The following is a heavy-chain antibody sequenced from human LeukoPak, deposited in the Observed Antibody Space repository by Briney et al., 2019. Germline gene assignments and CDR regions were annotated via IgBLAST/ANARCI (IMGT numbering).Heavy chain of an antibody. D-gene: IGHD6-6*01. Sequence: SETLSLTCAVYGGSFSGYCWSWIRQPPGKGLEWIGEINHSGSTNYNPSLKSRVTISVDTSKNQFSLKLSSVTAADTAVYYCASRYSSSSGYYWGQGTLVTVSS. V-gene: IGHV4-34*01. CDR1: GGSFSGYC. J-gene: IGHJ4*02. CDR3: ASRYSSSSGYY. CDR2: INHSGST.